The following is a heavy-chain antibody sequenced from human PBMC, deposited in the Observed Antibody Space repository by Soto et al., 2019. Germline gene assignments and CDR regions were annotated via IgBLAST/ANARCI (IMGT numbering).Heavy chain of an antibody. J-gene: IGHJ4*02. CDR1: GYTFTNNV. CDR2: VNAGNDNT. D-gene: IGHD5-18*01. CDR3: AREVPYGYSRFDY. Sequence: QVHLVQSGAEVKKPGASVKVSCKTSGYTFTNNVIHWVRQAPGQRLVWMGWVNAGNDNTKWSREVQGRLTLTKDTSATTAYMELSSLTSEATAIYFCAREVPYGYSRFDYWGQGTLVTVSS. V-gene: IGHV1-3*01.